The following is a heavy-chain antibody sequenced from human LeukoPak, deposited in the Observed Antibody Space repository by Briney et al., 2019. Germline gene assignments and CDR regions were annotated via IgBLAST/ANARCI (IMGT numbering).Heavy chain of an antibody. CDR2: IDPRTGDT. D-gene: IGHD2-15*01. V-gene: IGHV1-2*02. Sequence: GASVTVSCKASGYTFTGYYIHWVRQAPGHGLEWMGWIDPRTGDTHYEQQFRDRLTLTRDTSSSTAYMDLSRLTSDDTAIYFCAKDWEMRYWQGGFDSWGQGTLVTVSS. CDR1: GYTFTGYY. J-gene: IGHJ4*02. CDR3: AKDWEMRYWQGGFDS.